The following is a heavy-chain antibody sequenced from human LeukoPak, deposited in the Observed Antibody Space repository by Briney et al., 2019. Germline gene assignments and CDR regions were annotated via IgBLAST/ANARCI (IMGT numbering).Heavy chain of an antibody. Sequence: SETLSLTCTVSGGSISSYYWSWIRQPPGKGLEWIGYIYYSGSTNCNPSLKSRVTISVDTSKNQFSLKLSSVTAADTAVYYCARQVWFGETFDYWGQGTLVTVSS. J-gene: IGHJ4*02. CDR1: GGSISSYY. CDR3: ARQVWFGETFDY. CDR2: IYYSGST. D-gene: IGHD3-10*01. V-gene: IGHV4-59*08.